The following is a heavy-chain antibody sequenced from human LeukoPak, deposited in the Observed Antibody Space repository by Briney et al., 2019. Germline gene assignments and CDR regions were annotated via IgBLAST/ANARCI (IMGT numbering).Heavy chain of an antibody. CDR2: INPNSGGT. CDR1: GYTFTGYY. D-gene: IGHD2-15*01. CDR3: ATKRRYRSGGSRSKPFDY. J-gene: IGHJ4*02. V-gene: IGHV1-2*02. Sequence: ASVKVSCKASGYTFTGYYMHWVRQAPGQGLEWMGWINPNSGGTNYAQKFQGRVTMTRDTSISTAYMELSRLRSDDTAVYYCATKRRYRSGGSRSKPFDYWGQGTLVTVSS.